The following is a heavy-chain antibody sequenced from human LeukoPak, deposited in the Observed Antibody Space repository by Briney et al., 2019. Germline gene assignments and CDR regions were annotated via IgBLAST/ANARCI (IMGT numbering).Heavy chain of an antibody. J-gene: IGHJ4*02. V-gene: IGHV4-34*01. CDR3: ARRRAYYFDY. Sequence: SETLSLTCAVYGGSFSGYYWSWIRQPPGKGLEWIGEINHSGSTNYNPSLKSRVTISVDTSKNQFSLKLSSVTAADTAVYYFARRRAYYFDYWGQGTLVTVSS. CDR2: INHSGST. CDR1: GGSFSGYY.